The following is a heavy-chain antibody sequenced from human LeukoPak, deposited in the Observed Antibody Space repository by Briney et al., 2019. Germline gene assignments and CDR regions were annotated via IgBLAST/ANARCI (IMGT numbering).Heavy chain of an antibody. D-gene: IGHD3-22*01. Sequence: GGSLRLSCAASGFTFSSYAMSWVRQAPGKGLEWVSAISGSGGSTYYADSVKGRFTISRDNSKNTLYLQMNSLRAEDTAVYYCAKDVSDYYGSSGYLTRAPDAFDIWGQGTMVTVSS. J-gene: IGHJ3*02. V-gene: IGHV3-23*01. CDR3: AKDVSDYYGSSGYLTRAPDAFDI. CDR2: ISGSGGST. CDR1: GFTFSSYA.